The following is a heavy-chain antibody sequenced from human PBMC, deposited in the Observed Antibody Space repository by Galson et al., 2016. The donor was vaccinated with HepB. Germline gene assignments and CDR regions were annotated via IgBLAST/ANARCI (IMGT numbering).Heavy chain of an antibody. CDR2: ISSSSSYI. J-gene: IGHJ4*02. CDR1: GFTFSSYS. CDR3: ASGYSYGYFYY. D-gene: IGHD5-18*01. Sequence: SLRLSCAASGFTFSSYSMNWVRQAPGKGLEWVSSISSSSSYIYYANSVKGRFTISRDNAKNSLYLQMNSLRAEDTAVYYCASGYSYGYFYYWGQGTLVTVSS. V-gene: IGHV3-21*01.